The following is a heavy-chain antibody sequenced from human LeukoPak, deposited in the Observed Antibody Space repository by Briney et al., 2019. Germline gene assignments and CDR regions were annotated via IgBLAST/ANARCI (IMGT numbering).Heavy chain of an antibody. J-gene: IGHJ4*02. CDR3: ARDLGYCTNRVCHTRFDY. Sequence: ASVKVSCKASGYTFTNNYLHWVRQAPGQGLEWMGMIYPRDGSTSYAQNFQGRVTVTRDTSTTTVHMELRGLRAEDTTVYYCARDLGYCTNRVCHTRFDYWGQGTLVAVSS. CDR2: IYPRDGST. V-gene: IGHV1-46*01. D-gene: IGHD2-8*01. CDR1: GYTFTNNY.